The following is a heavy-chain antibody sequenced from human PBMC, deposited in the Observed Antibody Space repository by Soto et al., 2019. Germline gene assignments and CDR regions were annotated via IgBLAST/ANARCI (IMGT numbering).Heavy chain of an antibody. CDR2: IWYDGSNK. J-gene: IGHJ6*02. CDR3: ARESITMILVVGLDV. V-gene: IGHV3-33*01. CDR1: GFTFSSYG. D-gene: IGHD3-22*01. Sequence: GGSLRLSCAASGFTFSSYGMHWVRQAPGKGLEWVAVIWYDGSNKYYADSVKGRFTISRDNSKNTLYLQMNSLRAEDTAVYYCARESITMILVVGLDVWGQGTTVTVS.